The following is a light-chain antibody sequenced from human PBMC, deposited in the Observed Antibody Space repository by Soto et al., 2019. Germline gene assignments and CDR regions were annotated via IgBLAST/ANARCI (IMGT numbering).Light chain of an antibody. CDR2: KGS. CDR1: SSDVGAYNS. J-gene: IGLJ1*01. Sequence: QSALAQPASVSGSPGQSITISCTGTSSDVGAYNSVSWYQQHPHKAPQVIIYKGSQRPSGVSNRFSGSTSGNAASLTISGLQADDEADYFCCSSVPESTYVFGTGTKLTVL. CDR3: CSSVPESTYV. V-gene: IGLV2-23*01.